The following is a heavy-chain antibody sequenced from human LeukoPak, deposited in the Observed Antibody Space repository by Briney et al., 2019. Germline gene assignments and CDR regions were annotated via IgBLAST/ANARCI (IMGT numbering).Heavy chain of an antibody. V-gene: IGHV3-53*04. D-gene: IGHD1-26*01. CDR1: GFTVSSNY. J-gene: IGHJ1*01. CDR2: IYSGGST. CDR3: ARVIVRHFQH. Sequence: PGGSLRLSCAASGFTVSSNYMSWVRQAPGKGLEWVSVIYSGGSTYYADSVKGRFTISRHNSKNTLYLQINSLRAEDTAVYYCARVIVRHFQHWGQGTLVTVSS.